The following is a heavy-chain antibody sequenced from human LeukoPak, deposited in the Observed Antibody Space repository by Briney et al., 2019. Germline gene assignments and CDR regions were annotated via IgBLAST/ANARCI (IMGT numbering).Heavy chain of an antibody. CDR2: INSDGMTS. CDR1: GFTFSKYW. D-gene: IGHD1-26*01. J-gene: IGHJ3*02. V-gene: IGHV3-74*01. Sequence: GGSLRLSCAASGFTFSKYWMHWVRQVPGKGPMWVSRINSDGMTSSYADSVQGRFTISRDNARNSLFLQMNSLRAEDTAVYFCARVFPLSVGATRGGAFDIWGQGTMVAVSS. CDR3: ARVFPLSVGATRGGAFDI.